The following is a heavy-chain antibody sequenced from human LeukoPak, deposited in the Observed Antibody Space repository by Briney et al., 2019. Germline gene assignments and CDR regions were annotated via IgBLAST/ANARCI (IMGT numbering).Heavy chain of an antibody. CDR1: GGSISSHY. D-gene: IGHD5-24*01. J-gene: IGHJ5*02. CDR2: IYYSGST. Sequence: SETLSLTCTVSGGSISSHYWGWIRQPPGKGLEWIGYIYYSGSTNYNPSLKSRVTISVDTSKNQFSLKLSSVTAADTAVYYCARVGDGYNVNWFDPWGQGTLVTVSS. CDR3: ARVGDGYNVNWFDP. V-gene: IGHV4-59*11.